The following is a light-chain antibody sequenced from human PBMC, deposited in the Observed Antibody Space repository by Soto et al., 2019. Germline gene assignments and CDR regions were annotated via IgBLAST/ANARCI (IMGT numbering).Light chain of an antibody. Sequence: EIVLTQSPATLSLSPGERATLSCRASQSVHNYLAWYQQKPGQAPRLLIYGASIRATGIPARFSGSGSGTEFTLTISSLQSEDLAVYYCQEYNHWHPITFGGGTKVDIK. CDR1: QSVHNY. V-gene: IGKV3-15*01. CDR3: QEYNHWHPIT. CDR2: GAS. J-gene: IGKJ4*01.